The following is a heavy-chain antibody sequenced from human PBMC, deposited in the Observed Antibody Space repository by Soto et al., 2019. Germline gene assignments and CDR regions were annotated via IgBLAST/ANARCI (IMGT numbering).Heavy chain of an antibody. D-gene: IGHD2-2*01. CDR1: GGTFSSYA. J-gene: IGHJ6*04. CDR3: ARSQGSSTSLEIYYYYYYGMDV. CDR2: IIPISGTS. V-gene: IGHV1-69*01. Sequence: QVQLVQSGAEVKKPGSSVKVSCKASGGTFSSYAISWVRQAPGQGLEWMGVIIPISGTSTFAQKFQGRVTSTADESTSTAYMELSSLRSEDTAVYYCARSQGSSTSLEIYYYYYYGMDVWGKGTKVTVSS.